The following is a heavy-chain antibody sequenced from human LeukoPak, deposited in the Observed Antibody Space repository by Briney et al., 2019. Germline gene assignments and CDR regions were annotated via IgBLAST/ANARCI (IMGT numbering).Heavy chain of an antibody. J-gene: IGHJ4*02. Sequence: GASVKVSCKASGYTFTSFGISWVRQAPGQGLEWMGWISAYNGNTKSAQKFQGRVIMTTDTSTNTAYMELRSLRSDDTAVFYCVRGLGVDTSMIFFDYWGQGTLVTVSS. CDR2: ISAYNGNT. V-gene: IGHV1-18*01. CDR1: GYTFTSFG. D-gene: IGHD5-18*01. CDR3: VRGLGVDTSMIFFDY.